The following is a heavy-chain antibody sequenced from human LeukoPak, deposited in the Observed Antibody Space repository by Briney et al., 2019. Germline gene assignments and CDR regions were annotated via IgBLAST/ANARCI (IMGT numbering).Heavy chain of an antibody. CDR2: MSGRGVST. D-gene: IGHD2-15*01. J-gene: IGHJ4*02. Sequence: GGSLRLSCAASGFTFTNYAMSWVRQAPGKGLEWVSGMSGRGVSTYYADSVKGRFTISSDNSKNTPYLQMNSLRAEDTAIYYCAKDCNGGNCYIDYWGQGTLVTVAS. V-gene: IGHV3-23*01. CDR1: GFTFTNYA. CDR3: AKDCNGGNCYIDY.